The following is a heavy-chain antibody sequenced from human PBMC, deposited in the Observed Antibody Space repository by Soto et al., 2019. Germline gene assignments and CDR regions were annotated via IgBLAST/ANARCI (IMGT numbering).Heavy chain of an antibody. CDR1: GFTFSSYG. Sequence: QVQLVESGGGVVQPGRSLRLSCAASGFTFSSYGMHWVRQAPGKGLEWVAVIWYDGSNKYYADSVKGRFTISRDNSKNTLYLQMNSLRAEDRVVYYCARSSLRGASSWLGFYFDYWGQGPLVTVSS. J-gene: IGHJ4*02. CDR3: ARSSLRGASSWLGFYFDY. CDR2: IWYDGSNK. V-gene: IGHV3-33*01. D-gene: IGHD6-13*01.